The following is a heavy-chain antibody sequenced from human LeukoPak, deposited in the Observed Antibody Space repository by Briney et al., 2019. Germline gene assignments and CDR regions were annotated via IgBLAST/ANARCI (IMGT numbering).Heavy chain of an antibody. D-gene: IGHD2-2*01. V-gene: IGHV4-59*01. J-gene: IGHJ6*04. CDR1: GGSISSYY. CDR2: IYYSGSN. Sequence: SETLSLTSTVSGGSISSYYWSWIRQPPGKVLEWIGYIYYSGSNNYNPSLKSRVTISVDTSKNRFSLKLSSVTAADTAVYYCARVWPYCSSTSCTPGGMDVWGKGTTVTVSS. CDR3: ARVWPYCSSTSCTPGGMDV.